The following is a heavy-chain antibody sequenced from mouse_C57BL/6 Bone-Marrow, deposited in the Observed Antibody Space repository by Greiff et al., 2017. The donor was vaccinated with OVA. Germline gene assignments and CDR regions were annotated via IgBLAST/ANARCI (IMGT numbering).Heavy chain of an antibody. J-gene: IGHJ4*01. CDR3: VRAAQATFYYAMDY. Sequence: EVHLVESGGGLVQPKGSLKLSCAASGFSFNTYAMNWVRQAPGKGLEWVARIRSKSNNYATYYADSVKDRFTISRDDSESMLYLQMNNLKTEDTAMYYCVRAAQATFYYAMDYWGQGTSVTVSS. CDR1: GFSFNTYA. V-gene: IGHV10-1*01. D-gene: IGHD3-2*02. CDR2: IRSKSNNYAT.